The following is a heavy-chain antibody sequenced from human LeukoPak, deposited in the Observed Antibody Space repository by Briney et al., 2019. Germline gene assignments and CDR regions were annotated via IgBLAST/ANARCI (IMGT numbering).Heavy chain of an antibody. CDR2: MNPSGGST. D-gene: IGHD3-10*01. Sequence: ASVKVSCKAFGYTFTSYYMHWVRQAPGQGPEWMGIMNPSGGSTSYAQKFQDRVSMTRDASKSTVYMELSSLRSEDTAVYYCARGISIPMVRGVIDYWGQGTLVTVS. CDR3: ARGISIPMVRGVIDY. CDR1: GYTFTSYY. J-gene: IGHJ4*02. V-gene: IGHV1-46*01.